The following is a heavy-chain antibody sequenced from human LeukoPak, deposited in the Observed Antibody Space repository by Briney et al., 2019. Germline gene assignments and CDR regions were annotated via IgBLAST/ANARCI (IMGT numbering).Heavy chain of an antibody. J-gene: IGHJ4*02. D-gene: IGHD3-10*01. CDR3: AKGTMGRGFGY. Sequence: GGSLRLSCAASGFTFSSYAMNWVRQAPGKGLEWVSAISVSGGNTYYADSVKGRFTISRDNSKNTLYLQMNSLRAEDTAVYYCAKGTMGRGFGYWGQGTPVTVSS. CDR2: ISVSGGNT. CDR1: GFTFSSYA. V-gene: IGHV3-23*01.